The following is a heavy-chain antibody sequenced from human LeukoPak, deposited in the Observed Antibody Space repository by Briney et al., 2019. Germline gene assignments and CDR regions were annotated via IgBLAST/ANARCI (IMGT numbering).Heavy chain of an antibody. CDR1: GYSISSGYY. D-gene: IGHD6-19*01. CDR2: IYHSGST. V-gene: IGHV4-38-2*02. J-gene: IGHJ4*02. CDR3: ASALYSSGWGYFDY. Sequence: PSETLSLTCTISGYSISSGYYWGWIRQPPGKGLEWIGSIYHSGSTHYNPSLKSRVTISLDTSENQFSLKLSSVTAADTAVYYCASALYSSGWGYFDYWGQGTLVTVSS.